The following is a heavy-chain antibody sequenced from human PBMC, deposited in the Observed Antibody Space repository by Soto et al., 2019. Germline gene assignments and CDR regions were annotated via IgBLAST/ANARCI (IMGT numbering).Heavy chain of an antibody. CDR1: GGSISSGDYY. V-gene: IGHV4-30-4*01. CDR3: ARERGSGAYYYYGGMDV. D-gene: IGHD3-10*01. CDR2: IYYSGST. Sequence: QVQLQESGPGLVKPSQNLSLPCTVSGGSISSGDYYWSWIRQPPGKGLEWIGYIYYSGSTYYNPSLKSRVTIAVDTSKNQFSLKMSSVTAADTAVYYCARERGSGAYYYYGGMDVWGQGTTVTVSS. J-gene: IGHJ6*02.